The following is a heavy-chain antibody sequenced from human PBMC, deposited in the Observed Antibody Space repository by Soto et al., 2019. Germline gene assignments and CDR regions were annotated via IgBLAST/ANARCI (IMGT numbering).Heavy chain of an antibody. CDR1: GFSVGGND. CDR2: IYRGGTP. J-gene: IGHJ4*02. D-gene: IGHD2-21*01. Sequence: EERLVQSGGGLVQPGGSLRLSCAASGFSVGGNDLSWVRQAPGKGLEWVSLIYRGGTPFYAASMKARFTLSRDNSNNMLYLQMDSVRAEDTAVYYCARGPNSDCWGQGTLVIVSS. CDR3: ARGPNSDC. V-gene: IGHV3-53*01.